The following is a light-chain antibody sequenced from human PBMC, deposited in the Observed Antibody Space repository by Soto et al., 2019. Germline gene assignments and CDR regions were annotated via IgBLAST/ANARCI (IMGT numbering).Light chain of an antibody. CDR3: GTWDSSLSVEV. CDR1: SSNIGNNY. V-gene: IGLV1-51*01. Sequence: QSVLTQPPSVSAAPGQKVTISCSGSSSNIGNNYVSWYQQLPGTAPKLLIYDNNKRPSGIPDRFSGSKSGTSATLGITGLQTGDEADYYCGTWDSSLSVEVFGIGTKVTVL. J-gene: IGLJ1*01. CDR2: DNN.